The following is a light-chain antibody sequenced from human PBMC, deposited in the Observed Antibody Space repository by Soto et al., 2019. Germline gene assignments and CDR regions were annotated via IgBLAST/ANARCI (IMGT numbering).Light chain of an antibody. CDR3: QKYSSVPV. J-gene: IGKJ3*01. CDR2: AAS. Sequence: DIQMTQSPTSLSASVGDRVTITCRASQGIRNYVAWYQQIPGKAPKLLIYAASTLQSGVPSRFSGSGSGTDFPLTITGLQHDDVATYYCQKYSSVPVFGPGTKVEIK. V-gene: IGKV1-27*01. CDR1: QGIRNY.